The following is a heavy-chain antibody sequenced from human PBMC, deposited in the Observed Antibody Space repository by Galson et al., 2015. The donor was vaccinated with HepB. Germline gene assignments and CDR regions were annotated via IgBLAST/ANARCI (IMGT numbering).Heavy chain of an antibody. V-gene: IGHV1-8*01. Sequence: SVKVSCKASGYTFTSYDINWVRQATGQGLEWMGWMNPNSGNTGYAQKFQGRVTMTRNTSISTAYMELSSLRSEDTAVYYCARAEPPPITMVRGVIIRAYYYYGMDVWGQGTTVTVSS. J-gene: IGHJ6*02. D-gene: IGHD3-10*01. CDR3: ARAEPPPITMVRGVIIRAYYYYGMDV. CDR1: GYTFTSYD. CDR2: MNPNSGNT.